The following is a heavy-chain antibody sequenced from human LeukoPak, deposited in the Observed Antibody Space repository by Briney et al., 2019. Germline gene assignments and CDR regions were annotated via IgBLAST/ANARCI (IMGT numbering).Heavy chain of an antibody. V-gene: IGHV3-7*01. D-gene: IGHD5-24*01. CDR3: ARDRRWLLDY. CDR2: IKQDGSEK. Sequence: PGGSLRLSCAASGFTFSSYAMSWFRQAPGKGLEWVANIKQDGSEKYYVDSVKGRFTISRDNAKNSLYLQMNSLRAEDTAVYYCARDRRWLLDYWGQGTLVTVSS. CDR1: GFTFSSYA. J-gene: IGHJ4*02.